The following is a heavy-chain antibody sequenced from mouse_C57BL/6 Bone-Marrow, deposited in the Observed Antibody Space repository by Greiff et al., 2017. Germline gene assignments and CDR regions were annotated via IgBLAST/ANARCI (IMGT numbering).Heavy chain of an antibody. CDR3: ARHGNYFDD. Sequence: EVHLVESGGGLVQPGGSLKLSCAASGFTFSDYYMYWVRQTPEKRLEWVAYISNGGGSTYYPDTVKGRVTISRDNAKNTLYLQMSRLKSEDTAMYYCARHGNYFDDWGKGTTLTVSS. V-gene: IGHV5-12*01. CDR2: ISNGGGST. CDR1: GFTFSDYY. J-gene: IGHJ2*01. D-gene: IGHD1-1*02.